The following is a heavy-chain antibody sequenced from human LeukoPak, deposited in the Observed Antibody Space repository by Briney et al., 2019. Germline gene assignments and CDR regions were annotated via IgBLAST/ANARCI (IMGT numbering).Heavy chain of an antibody. CDR2: ISYDGSNK. CDR1: GFTFSSYA. J-gene: IGHJ4*02. D-gene: IGHD6-13*01. V-gene: IGHV3-30*14. Sequence: GGSLRLFCAASGFTFSSYAMHWVRQAPGKGLEWVAVISYDGSNKYYADSVKGRFTISRDNSKNTLYLQMNSLRAEDTAVYYCARRYSSSWYFDYWGQGTLVTVSS. CDR3: ARRYSSSWYFDY.